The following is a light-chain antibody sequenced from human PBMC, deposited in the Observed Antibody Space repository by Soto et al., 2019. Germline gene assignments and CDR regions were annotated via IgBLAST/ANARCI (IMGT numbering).Light chain of an antibody. CDR3: QTWGTGIVV. J-gene: IGLJ2*01. V-gene: IGLV4-69*01. CDR1: SGHSTYA. Sequence: QLVLTQSPSASASPGASVKLTCTLSSGHSTYAIAWHQQQPEKGPRYLMKVSSDGRHSKGDGIPDRFSGSSSGAERYLTISSLQYEDEADYYCQTWGTGIVVFGGGTKLTGL. CDR2: VSSDGRH.